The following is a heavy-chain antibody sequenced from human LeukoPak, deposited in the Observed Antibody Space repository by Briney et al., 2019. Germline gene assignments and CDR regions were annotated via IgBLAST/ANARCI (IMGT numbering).Heavy chain of an antibody. D-gene: IGHD1-26*01. CDR2: MNPNSGNT. Sequence: ASVKVSCKGSGYTFTNFDINWVRQATGQGLEWMGWMNPNSGNTGSAQKLQGRVTITMNTSISTAYIELSSLRSEDTAVYYCASMYSASYYGKSYYWFDPWGQGTLVTVSS. CDR1: GYTFTNFD. J-gene: IGHJ5*02. V-gene: IGHV1-8*01. CDR3: ASMYSASYYGKSYYWFDP.